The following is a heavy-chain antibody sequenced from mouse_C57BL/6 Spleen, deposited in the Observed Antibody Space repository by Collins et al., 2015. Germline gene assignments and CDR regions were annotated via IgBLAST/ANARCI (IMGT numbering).Heavy chain of an antibody. CDR1: GYTFTSYW. V-gene: IGHV1-74*01. Sequence: QVQLQQPGAELVKPGASVKVSCKASGYTFTSYWMHWVKQRPGQGLEWIGRIHPSDSDTNYNQKFKGKATLTVDKSSSTAYMQLSSLTSEDSAVYYCAIGYYRLYAMDYWGQGTSVTVSS. D-gene: IGHD2-14*01. CDR3: AIGYYRLYAMDY. CDR2: IHPSDSDT. J-gene: IGHJ4*01.